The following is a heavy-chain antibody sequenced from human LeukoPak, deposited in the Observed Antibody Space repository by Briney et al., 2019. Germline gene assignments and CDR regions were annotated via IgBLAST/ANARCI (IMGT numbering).Heavy chain of an antibody. CDR1: GGSISSGGYS. J-gene: IGHJ4*02. D-gene: IGHD3-22*01. CDR2: IYHSGST. CDR3: ARTYDSSAFDY. Sequence: PSETLSLTCAAPGGSISSGGYSWSWIRQPPGKGLEWIGYIYHSGSTYYNPSLKSRVTISVDRSKNQFSLKLSSVTAADTAVYYCARTYDSSAFDYWGQGTLVTASS. V-gene: IGHV4-30-2*01.